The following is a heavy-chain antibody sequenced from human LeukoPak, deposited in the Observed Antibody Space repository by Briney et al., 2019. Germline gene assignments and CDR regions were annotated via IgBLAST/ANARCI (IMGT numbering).Heavy chain of an antibody. J-gene: IGHJ5*01. CDR3: ARDLWNFYDDSGYNRDFDS. V-gene: IGHV1-18*01. D-gene: IGHD3-22*01. CDR1: TSR. CDR2: IGTYGGDT. Sequence: ASVKVSCKATSRISWVRQAPGQGLEWMGWIGTYGGDTYYAQKFQGRTTVTTDTSTSTVYMELKNLRSDDTAVYYCARDLWNFYDDSGYNRDFDSWGQGTLVTVSS.